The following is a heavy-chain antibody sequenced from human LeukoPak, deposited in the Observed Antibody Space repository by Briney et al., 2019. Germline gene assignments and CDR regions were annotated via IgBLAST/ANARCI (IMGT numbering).Heavy chain of an antibody. CDR1: GASINNYY. CDR3: ARDSVTFIRGVSITTFGFDY. CDR2: MYRTDNI. D-gene: IGHD3-10*01. J-gene: IGHJ4*02. V-gene: IGHV4-4*07. Sequence: SETLSLTCAVSGASINNYYWSWIRQPAGKGLEWIGRMYRTDNINYNPSLTSRVTMSIDTSKNQFSLKLSSVTAADTAVYYCARDSVTFIRGVSITTFGFDYWGQGTLVTVSS.